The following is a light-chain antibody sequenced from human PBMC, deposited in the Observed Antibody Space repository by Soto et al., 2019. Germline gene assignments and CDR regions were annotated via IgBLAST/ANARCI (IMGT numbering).Light chain of an antibody. V-gene: IGKV1-27*01. CDR2: AAA. J-gene: IGKJ3*01. Sequence: DVQMTQSPSSLSASVGDRVTITCRASQGISNYLAWNQQKAGKVPKLLIYAAATLQSGVPSRFSGSGSGTDFTLTISSLRPEDVATYYCQKSNSAPPFTFGPGTKVDFK. CDR1: QGISNY. CDR3: QKSNSAPPFT.